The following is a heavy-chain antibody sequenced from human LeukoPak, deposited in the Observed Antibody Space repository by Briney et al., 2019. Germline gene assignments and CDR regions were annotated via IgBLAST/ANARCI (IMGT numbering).Heavy chain of an antibody. CDR1: GFTFSSYA. V-gene: IGHV3-23*01. CDR3: AKSSYGDYHPADDAFDI. J-gene: IGHJ3*02. D-gene: IGHD4-17*01. Sequence: QPGGSLRLSCAASGFTFSSYAMSWVRQAPGKGLEWVSAISGSGGSTYYAESVKGRFTISRDNSKNTLYLQMNSLRAEDTAVYYCAKSSYGDYHPADDAFDIWGQGTMVTVSS. CDR2: ISGSGGST.